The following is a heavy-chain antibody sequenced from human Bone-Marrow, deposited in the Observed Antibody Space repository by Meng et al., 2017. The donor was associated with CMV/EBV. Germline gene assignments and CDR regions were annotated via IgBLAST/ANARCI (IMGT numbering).Heavy chain of an antibody. CDR2: ISSSSSTI. Sequence: GASLKISCAASGFTFSSYSMNWVRQAPGKGLEWVSYISSSSSTIYYADSVKGRFTITKDNAKNTLYLQMTSLRAEDTAVYYCARKPANSSWLYDSFDPWGQGPRVTGSS. CDR1: GFTFSSYS. J-gene: IGHJ5*02. D-gene: IGHD6-6*01. V-gene: IGHV3-48*04. CDR3: ARKPANSSWLYDSFDP.